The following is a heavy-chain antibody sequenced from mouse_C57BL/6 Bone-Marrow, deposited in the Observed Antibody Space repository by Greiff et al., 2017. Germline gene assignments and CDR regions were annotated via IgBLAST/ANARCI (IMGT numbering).Heavy chain of an antibody. CDR3: AREGITTVVGNFDY. CDR1: GYTFTSYW. J-gene: IGHJ2*01. CDR2: IDPSDSYT. D-gene: IGHD1-1*01. V-gene: IGHV1-50*01. Sequence: QVQLQQPGAELVKPGASVKLSCKASGYTFTSYWMQWVKQRPGQGLEWIGEIDPSDSYTNYNQKFKGKATLTVDTSSSTAYMPLSSLTSEDSAVYYCAREGITTVVGNFDYWGQGTTLTVSS.